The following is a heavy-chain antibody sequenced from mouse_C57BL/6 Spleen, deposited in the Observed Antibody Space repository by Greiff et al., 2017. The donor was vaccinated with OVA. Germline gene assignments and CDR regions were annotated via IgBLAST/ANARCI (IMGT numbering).Heavy chain of an antibody. CDR3: ARDGYYAMDY. CDR1: GFTFSDYG. V-gene: IGHV5-17*01. CDR2: ISSGSSTM. D-gene: IGHD2-3*01. J-gene: IGHJ4*01. Sequence: DVHLVEPGGGLVKPGGSLKLSCAASGFTFSDYGMHWVRQAPEKGLEWVAYISSGSSTMYYADTVKGRFTISRDNAKNTLFLQMTSLRSEDTAMYYCARDGYYAMDYWGQGTSVTVSS.